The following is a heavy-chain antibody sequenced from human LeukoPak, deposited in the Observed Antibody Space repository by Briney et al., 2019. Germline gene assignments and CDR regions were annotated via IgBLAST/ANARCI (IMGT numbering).Heavy chain of an antibody. Sequence: SVKVSCKASGYTFTGYYMHWVRQAPGQGLEWMGGIIPIFGTANYAQKFQGRVTITTDESTSTAYMELSSLRSEDTAVYYCARGDRGWFDPWGQGTLVTVSS. J-gene: IGHJ5*02. CDR3: ARGDRGWFDP. V-gene: IGHV1-69*05. CDR2: IIPIFGTA. CDR1: GYTFTGYY.